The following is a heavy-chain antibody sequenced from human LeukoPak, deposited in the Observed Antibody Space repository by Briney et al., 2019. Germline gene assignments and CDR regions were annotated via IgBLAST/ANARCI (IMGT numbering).Heavy chain of an antibody. CDR2: ISYDGSIE. CDR1: GFTFSSYG. CDR3: ARSTFGGIIVIGDY. Sequence: GRSLRLSCAASGFTFSSYGMHWVRQAPGKGLEWVAVISYDGSIEYYTDSVKGRFTISRDNSKNTLFMQMNSLGPEDTAVYYCARSTFGGIIVIGDYWGQGTLVTVSS. D-gene: IGHD3-16*02. J-gene: IGHJ4*02. V-gene: IGHV3-30*03.